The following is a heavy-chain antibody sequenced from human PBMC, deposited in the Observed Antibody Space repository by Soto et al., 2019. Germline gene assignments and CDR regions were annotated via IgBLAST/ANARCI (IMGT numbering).Heavy chain of an antibody. CDR3: SRQTGGTYYFDY. V-gene: IGHV3-30-3*01. CDR1: GFTFSSYA. Sequence: QVQLVESGGGVVQPGRSLRLSCAASGFTFSSYAMHWVRQAPGKGLEWVAVISYDGSNKYYADSVKGRFTISRDNSKNTLDLQMNSLRAEDTAVYYCSRQTGGTYYFDYWGQGTLVTVSS. CDR2: ISYDGSNK. D-gene: IGHD2-15*01. J-gene: IGHJ4*02.